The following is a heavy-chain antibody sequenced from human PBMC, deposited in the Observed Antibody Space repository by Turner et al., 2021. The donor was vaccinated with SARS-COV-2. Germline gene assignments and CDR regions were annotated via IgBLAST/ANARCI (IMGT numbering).Heavy chain of an antibody. CDR2: FDHSGST. Sequence: QVQLQDWGAGLFKPSETLSLTCAIYGGSFSGFYWSWIRQPLGQGLEWIAEFDHSGSTNTNPSLKSRVTISVDTSKNQFSLKLSSVTAADTAVYYCARAGNCAGGSCYFDYWGQGTLVTVSS. V-gene: IGHV4-34*01. J-gene: IGHJ4*02. D-gene: IGHD2-15*01. CDR1: GGSFSGFY. CDR3: ARAGNCAGGSCYFDY.